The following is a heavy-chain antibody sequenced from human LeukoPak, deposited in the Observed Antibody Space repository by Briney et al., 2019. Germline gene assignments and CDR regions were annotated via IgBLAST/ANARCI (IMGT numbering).Heavy chain of an antibody. Sequence: PGGSLRLCCAASGFTFSSYAMSWVRQAPGKGLEWVSAISGSGGSTYYADSVKGRFTISRDNSKNTLYLQMNSLRAEDTAVYYCASLDCSGGSCYPYYYYYYMDVWGKGTTDTVSS. CDR3: ASLDCSGGSCYPYYYYYYMDV. J-gene: IGHJ6*03. CDR2: ISGSGGST. D-gene: IGHD2-15*01. CDR1: GFTFSSYA. V-gene: IGHV3-23*01.